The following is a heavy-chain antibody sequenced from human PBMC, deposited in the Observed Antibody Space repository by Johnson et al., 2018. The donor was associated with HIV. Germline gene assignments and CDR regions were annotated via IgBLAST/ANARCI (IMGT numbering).Heavy chain of an antibody. D-gene: IGHD1-26*01. Sequence: VQLVESGGGVVQPGTSLRLSCAASGFTFRAYGMHWVRQAPGKGLEWVANIKQDGSETYYVDSVKGRFTISRDNAKNTLYLQMNSLRAEDTALYCCARGSGSYYSNAFDIWGQGTMVTVSS. V-gene: IGHV3-7*03. CDR2: IKQDGSET. CDR3: ARGSGSYYSNAFDI. CDR1: GFTFRAYG. J-gene: IGHJ3*02.